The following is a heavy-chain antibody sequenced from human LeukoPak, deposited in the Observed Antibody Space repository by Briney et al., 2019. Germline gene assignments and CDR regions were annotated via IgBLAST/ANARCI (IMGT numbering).Heavy chain of an antibody. V-gene: IGHV1-2*02. Sequence: ASVKVSCKASGYTFTGYYMHWVRQAPGQGLEWMGWINPNSGGTNYAQKFQGRVTMTRDTSISTAYMEVSGLRSDDTAVYYCARWDYYDSRTFDIWGQGTMVTVS. J-gene: IGHJ3*02. D-gene: IGHD3-22*01. CDR1: GYTFTGYY. CDR2: INPNSGGT. CDR3: ARWDYYDSRTFDI.